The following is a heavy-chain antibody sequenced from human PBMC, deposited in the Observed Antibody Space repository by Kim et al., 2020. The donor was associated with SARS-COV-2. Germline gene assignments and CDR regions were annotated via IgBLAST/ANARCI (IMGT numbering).Heavy chain of an antibody. V-gene: IGHV3-43*01. J-gene: IGHJ4*02. Sequence: YADAVKGRFTITRDNSKNSLYLQMNSLSTEDAALYYCAKDILADDGEVGYWGQGTLVTVSS. D-gene: IGHD1-1*01. CDR3: AKDILADDGEVGY.